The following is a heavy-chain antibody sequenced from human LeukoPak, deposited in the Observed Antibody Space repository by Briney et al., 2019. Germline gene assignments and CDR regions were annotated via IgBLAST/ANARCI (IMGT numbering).Heavy chain of an antibody. CDR2: IYYSGST. Sequence: PSETLSLTCTASGGSISSGGYYWSWIRQHPGKGLEWIGYIYYSGSTYYNPSLKSRVTISVDTSKNQFSLKLSSVTAADTAVYYCARVMVGYYDILTGQQASFDYWGQGTLVTVSS. V-gene: IGHV4-31*03. D-gene: IGHD3-9*01. J-gene: IGHJ4*02. CDR3: ARVMVGYYDILTGQQASFDY. CDR1: GGSISSGGYY.